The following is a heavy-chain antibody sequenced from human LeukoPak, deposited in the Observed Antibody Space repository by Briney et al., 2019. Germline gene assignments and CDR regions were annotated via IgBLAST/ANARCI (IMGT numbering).Heavy chain of an antibody. Sequence: GGSLRLSCAASGFTFSSYSMKWVRQAPGKGLEWVSSISSSSSYIYYADSVKGRFTISRDNAKNSLYLQMNSLRAEDTAVYYCARDRAGSFDYWGQGTLVTVSS. CDR1: GFTFSSYS. D-gene: IGHD1-26*01. CDR3: ARDRAGSFDY. V-gene: IGHV3-21*01. CDR2: ISSSSSYI. J-gene: IGHJ4*02.